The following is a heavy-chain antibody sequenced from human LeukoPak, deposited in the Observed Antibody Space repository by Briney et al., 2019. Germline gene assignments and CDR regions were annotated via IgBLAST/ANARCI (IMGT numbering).Heavy chain of an antibody. D-gene: IGHD4-23*01. J-gene: IGHJ4*02. Sequence: GRSLRLSCAASGFTFSRYTMHWVRQTPSKGLEWVAIVLYDGSNKYYPDSVKGRFTISRDNSKNTVSLQMNSLRAGDTAVYYCARDNYVGNLDYWGQGTLVTVSS. CDR1: GFTFSRYT. CDR3: ARDNYVGNLDY. V-gene: IGHV3-30*04. CDR2: VLYDGSNK.